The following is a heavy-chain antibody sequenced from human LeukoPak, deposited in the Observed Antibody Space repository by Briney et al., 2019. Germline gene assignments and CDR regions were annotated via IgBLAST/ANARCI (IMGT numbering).Heavy chain of an antibody. CDR2: IKQDGSEK. D-gene: IGHD6-13*01. CDR3: ARDEGIAAAGTDAFDI. Sequence: GGSLRLSCAVSGFTFSSYWMSWVRQAPGKGLEWVANIKQDGSEKYYVDSVKGRFTISRDNAKNSLYLQMNSLRAEDTAVYYCARDEGIAAAGTDAFDIWGQGTMVTVSS. CDR1: GFTFSSYW. V-gene: IGHV3-7*01. J-gene: IGHJ3*02.